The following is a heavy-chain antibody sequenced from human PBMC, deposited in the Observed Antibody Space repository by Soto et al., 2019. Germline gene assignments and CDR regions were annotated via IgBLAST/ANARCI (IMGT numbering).Heavy chain of an antibody. CDR1: GFTFSSHW. CDR3: AKALGELSPESFDY. CDR2: INNDGSST. D-gene: IGHD3-16*02. V-gene: IGHV3-74*01. J-gene: IGHJ4*02. Sequence: GGSLRLSCAASGFTFSSHWMHWVRQALGKGLVWVSRINNDGSSTIYADSVKGRFTVSRDNFKNTLYLQMKSLRAEDTAVYYCAKALGELSPESFDYWGQGILVTVS.